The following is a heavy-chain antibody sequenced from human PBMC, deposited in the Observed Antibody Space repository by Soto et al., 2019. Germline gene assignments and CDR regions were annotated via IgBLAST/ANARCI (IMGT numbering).Heavy chain of an antibody. D-gene: IGHD3-22*01. CDR1: QFTFSSFG. J-gene: IGHJ4*02. CDR3: AKDLTPNVYDPSGPGY. Sequence: PGGSLRLSCADSQFTFSSFGMHWVRQAPGKGLEWVAVIAYDGTNKHYADSVKGRFTISRDNSKNTLYLQMNSLRAEDTALYYCAKDLTPNVYDPSGPGYWGQGTLVTVSS. V-gene: IGHV3-30*18. CDR2: IAYDGTNK.